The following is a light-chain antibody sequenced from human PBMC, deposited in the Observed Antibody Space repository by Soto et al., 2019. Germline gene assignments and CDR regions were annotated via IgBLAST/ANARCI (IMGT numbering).Light chain of an antibody. CDR1: QSISTY. CDR2: AAS. CDR3: QQSYSAHSWT. V-gene: IGKV1-39*01. Sequence: DIQMTQSPSFLSASVGDRVTITCRASQSISTYLNWYQQKPGKAPKLLIYAASNLQSGVPSRFRGSGSGTSFSLTISNLQPGDLATYYCQQSYSAHSWTFGQGTKVEIK. J-gene: IGKJ1*01.